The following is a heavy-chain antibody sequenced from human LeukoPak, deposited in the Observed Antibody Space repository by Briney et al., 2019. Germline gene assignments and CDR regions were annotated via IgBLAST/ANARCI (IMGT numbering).Heavy chain of an antibody. V-gene: IGHV1-18*01. CDR1: GYTFTNYG. Sequence: ASVKVSCKASGYTFTNYGITWVRQAPGRGLQCMGGISTYNGNTHYAQRFQGRVTMTTDTSTSTAYMELRSLRSDDTAVYYCARDHEDYYYYYYMDVWGKGTTVTVSS. J-gene: IGHJ6*03. CDR2: ISTYNGNT. CDR3: ARDHEDYYYYYYMDV.